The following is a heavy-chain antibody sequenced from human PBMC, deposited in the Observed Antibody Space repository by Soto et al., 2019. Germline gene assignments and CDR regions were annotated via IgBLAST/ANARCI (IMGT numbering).Heavy chain of an antibody. D-gene: IGHD2-8*01. V-gene: IGHV3-49*03. CDR1: GFTFGDYA. CDR3: TREGGPYCTNGVCYVDY. CDR2: IRSKAYGGTT. Sequence: SLRLSCTASGFTFGDYAMSWFRQAPGKGLEWVGFIRSKAYGGTTEYAASVKGRFTISRDDSKSIAYLQMNSLKTEDTAVYYCTREGGPYCTNGVCYVDYWGQGTLVTVSS. J-gene: IGHJ4*02.